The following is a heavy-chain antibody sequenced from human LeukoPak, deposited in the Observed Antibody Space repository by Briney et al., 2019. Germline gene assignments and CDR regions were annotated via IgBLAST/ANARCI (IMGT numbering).Heavy chain of an antibody. V-gene: IGHV4-34*01. CDR1: GGSFSGYY. CDR2: INHSGST. Sequence: PSETLSLTCAVYGGSFSGYYWSWIRQPPGKGLEWIGEINHSGSTNYNPSLKSRVTISVDTSKNQFSLKLSSVTAADTAVYYCASGTIEYSSSLGAYYFDYWGQGTLVTVSS. CDR3: ASGTIEYSSSLGAYYFDY. J-gene: IGHJ4*02. D-gene: IGHD6-6*01.